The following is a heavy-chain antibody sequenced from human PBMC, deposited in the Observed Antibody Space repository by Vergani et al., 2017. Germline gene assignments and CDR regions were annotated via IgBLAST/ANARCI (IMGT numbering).Heavy chain of an antibody. CDR3: TRDHVIGSYFGY. Sequence: QVQLVQSGAEVKKPGSSVKVSCKASGGTFSSYAISWVRQAPGQGLEWMGGIIPIFTTPNYAQNFQDRVTITSDESTSTVYMELTSLRSDDTAVYYCTRDHVIGSYFGYWGQGTLVTVSS. J-gene: IGHJ4*02. CDR1: GGTFSSYA. D-gene: IGHD3-16*02. CDR2: IIPIFTTP. V-gene: IGHV1-69*01.